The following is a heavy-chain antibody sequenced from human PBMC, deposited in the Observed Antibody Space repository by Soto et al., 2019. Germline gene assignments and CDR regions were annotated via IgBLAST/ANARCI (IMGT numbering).Heavy chain of an antibody. Sequence: LRLSCAVSGFSFTNYEMNWVRQAPGKGLEWIAYIGLSGDTIYYADSVKGRFTISRDHAKNSLELQMNSLRADDTALYYCARESFSASPNFFDYWGRGTQVTVSS. V-gene: IGHV3-48*03. CDR2: IGLSGDTI. CDR1: GFSFTNYE. J-gene: IGHJ4*02. CDR3: ARESFSASPNFFDY. D-gene: IGHD3-16*01.